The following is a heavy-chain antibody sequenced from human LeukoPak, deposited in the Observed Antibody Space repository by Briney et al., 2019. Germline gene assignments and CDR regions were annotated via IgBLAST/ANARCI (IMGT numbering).Heavy chain of an antibody. J-gene: IGHJ3*02. CDR3: ARAGYSGYDSDAFDI. Sequence: GESLKISCKGSGYSFTSYWIGWVRQMPGKGLEWVGIIYPGDSDTRYSPSFQGQVTISADKSISTAYLQWSSLKASDTAMYYCARAGYSGYDSDAFDIWGQGTMVTVSS. CDR2: IYPGDSDT. D-gene: IGHD5-12*01. CDR1: GYSFTSYW. V-gene: IGHV5-51*01.